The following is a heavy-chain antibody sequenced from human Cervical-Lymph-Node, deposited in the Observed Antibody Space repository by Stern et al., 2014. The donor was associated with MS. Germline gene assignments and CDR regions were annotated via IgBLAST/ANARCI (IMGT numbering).Heavy chain of an antibody. CDR3: ARGVTAVTNYVPNWCFDL. CDR1: GGSITNRDY. CDR2: VYYSGIT. J-gene: IGHJ2*01. Sequence: VQLEESGPGLVKPSETLSLTCTVSGGSITNRDYWGWIRQSPGKGLEWIGSVYYSGITYYRPSLKSRASISIHTSRNKFFVRWSSVTATDTAVYFCARGVTAVTNYVPNWCFDLWGRGTLVTVSS. D-gene: IGHD4-11*01. V-gene: IGHV4-39*02.